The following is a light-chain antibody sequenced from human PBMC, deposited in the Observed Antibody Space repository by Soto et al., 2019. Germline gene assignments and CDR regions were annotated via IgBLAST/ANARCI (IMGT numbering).Light chain of an antibody. J-gene: IGLJ1*01. CDR2: GVT. Sequence: QSALTQPASVSGSPGQSITISCTGTSSDVGSYNLVSWYQQHPGKAPKFIIYGVTNRPSGVSNRFSGSKSGNTASLTISGLQADDEADYYCCSYASSNTYVFGTGTKVTVL. CDR3: CSYASSNTYV. CDR1: SSDVGSYNL. V-gene: IGLV2-23*02.